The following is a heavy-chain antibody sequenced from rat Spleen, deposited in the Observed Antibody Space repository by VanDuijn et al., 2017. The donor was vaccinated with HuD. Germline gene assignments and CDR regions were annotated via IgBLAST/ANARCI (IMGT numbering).Heavy chain of an antibody. J-gene: IGHJ3*01. D-gene: IGHD4-3*01. CDR1: GYSITSNY. V-gene: IGHV3-1*01. Sequence: EVQLQESGPGLVKPSQSLSLTCSVTGYSITSNYWAWIRKFPGNKMEWMGYISYSGSTSYNPSLKSRISISRDTSKNQFFLQFNSVTTEDTATYYCATGGTYNSGYEIWFAYWGQGTLVTVSS. CDR3: ATGGTYNSGYEIWFAY. CDR2: ISYSGST.